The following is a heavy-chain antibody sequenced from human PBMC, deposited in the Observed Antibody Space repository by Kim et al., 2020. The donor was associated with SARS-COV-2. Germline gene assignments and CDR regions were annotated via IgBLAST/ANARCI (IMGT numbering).Heavy chain of an antibody. Sequence: AESEEGRFNISRENAKNSLCLQMNSLRAEDTAVYYCARGDYGDYYYGMDVWGQGTTVTVSS. J-gene: IGHJ6*02. V-gene: IGHV3-21*01. D-gene: IGHD4-17*01. CDR3: ARGDYGDYYYGMDV.